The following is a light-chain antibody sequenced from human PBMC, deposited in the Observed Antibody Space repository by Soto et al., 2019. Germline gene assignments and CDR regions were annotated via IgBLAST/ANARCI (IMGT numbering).Light chain of an antibody. Sequence: QSVLTQPPSVSGAPGQRVTISCTGSSSNIGAGYDVHWYQQFPGTAPKLLIYGNRNRPPGVPDRFSGSKSGTSASLAITGLQAEDEADYYCQSYDSGLSGVVFGGGTKLTVL. J-gene: IGLJ2*01. CDR2: GNR. V-gene: IGLV1-40*01. CDR1: SSNIGAGYD. CDR3: QSYDSGLSGVV.